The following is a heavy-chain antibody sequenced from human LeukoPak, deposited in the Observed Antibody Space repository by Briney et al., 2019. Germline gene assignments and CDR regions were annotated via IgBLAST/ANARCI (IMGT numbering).Heavy chain of an antibody. J-gene: IGHJ4*02. CDR2: ISSSGSTI. V-gene: IGHV3-48*03. CDR3: ARDLRVYGGNSVSDY. Sequence: GGSLRLSCAASGFTFSSYEMNWVRQAPGKGLEWVSYISSSGSTIYYADSVKGRFTISRDNAKNSLYLQMNSLRAEDTAVYYCARDLRVYGGNSVSDYWGQGTLVTVSS. CDR1: GFTFSSYE. D-gene: IGHD4-23*01.